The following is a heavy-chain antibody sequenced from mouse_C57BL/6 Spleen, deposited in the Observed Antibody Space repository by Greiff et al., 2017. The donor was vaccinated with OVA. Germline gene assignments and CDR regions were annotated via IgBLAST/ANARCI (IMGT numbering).Heavy chain of an antibody. Sequence: QVQLKQPGAELVKPGASVKLSCKASGYTFTSYWMHWVKQRPGQGLEWIGMIHPNSGSTNYNEKFKSKATLTVDKSSSTAYMQLSSLTSEDSAVYYCARDSSGYEGYWGQGTTLTVSS. CDR2: IHPNSGST. V-gene: IGHV1-64*01. CDR3: ARDSSGYEGY. J-gene: IGHJ2*01. D-gene: IGHD3-2*02. CDR1: GYTFTSYW.